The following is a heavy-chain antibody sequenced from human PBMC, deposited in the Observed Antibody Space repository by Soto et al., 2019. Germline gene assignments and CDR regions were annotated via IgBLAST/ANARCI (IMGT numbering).Heavy chain of an antibody. CDR3: ASGYCSGGSCYASAFDI. V-gene: IGHV4-30-4*01. J-gene: IGHJ3*02. CDR1: GGSISSGDYY. CDR2: IYYSGST. D-gene: IGHD2-15*01. Sequence: SETLSLTCTVSGGSISSGDYYWSWIRQPPGKGLEWIGYIYYSGSTYYNPSLKSRVTISVDTSKNQFSLKLSSVTAADTAVYYCASGYCSGGSCYASAFDIWGQGTMVTVSS.